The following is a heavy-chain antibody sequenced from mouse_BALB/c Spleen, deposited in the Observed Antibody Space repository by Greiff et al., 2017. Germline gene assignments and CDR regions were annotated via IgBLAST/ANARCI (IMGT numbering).Heavy chain of an antibody. Sequence: EVKVVESGGGLVKPGGSLKLSCAASGFTFSSYTMSWVRQTPEKRLEWVATISSGGGNTYYPDSVKGRFTISRDNAKNNLYLQMSSLRSEDTALYYCARYGDYYGYFDYWGQGTTLTVSS. D-gene: IGHD1-1*01. CDR2: ISSGGGNT. CDR3: ARYGDYYGYFDY. CDR1: GFTFSSYT. J-gene: IGHJ2*01. V-gene: IGHV5-9*03.